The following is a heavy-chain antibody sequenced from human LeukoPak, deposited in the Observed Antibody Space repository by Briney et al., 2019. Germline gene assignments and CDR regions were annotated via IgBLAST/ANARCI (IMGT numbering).Heavy chain of an antibody. Sequence: GGSLRLSCAASEFTFTNSAMTWVRQAPGKGLEWVSAISGSGDKIHYADSVKGRFTISRDNSKNTLYLQMNSLRVKDTAIYYCAKDWSCDYWGQGTLITVSS. D-gene: IGHD1-26*01. V-gene: IGHV3-23*01. CDR1: EFTFTNSA. CDR2: ISGSGDKI. J-gene: IGHJ4*02. CDR3: AKDWSCDY.